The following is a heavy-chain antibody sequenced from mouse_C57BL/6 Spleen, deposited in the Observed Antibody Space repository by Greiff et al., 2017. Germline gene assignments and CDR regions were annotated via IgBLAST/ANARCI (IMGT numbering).Heavy chain of an antibody. CDR2: ISTGGGST. D-gene: IGHD4-1*01. Sequence: EVKVEESGGGLVQPGGSLKLSCAASGFTFSDYYMYWVRQTPEKRLEWVAYISTGGGSTYYPDTVKGRFTISRDNAKNTLYLQMSRLKSEDTAMYYCARRRTGTDYFDYWGQGTTLTVSS. J-gene: IGHJ2*01. V-gene: IGHV5-12*01. CDR3: ARRRTGTDYFDY. CDR1: GFTFSDYY.